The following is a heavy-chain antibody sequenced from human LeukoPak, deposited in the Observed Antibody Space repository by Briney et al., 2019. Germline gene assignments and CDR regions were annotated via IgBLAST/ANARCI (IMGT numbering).Heavy chain of an antibody. CDR3: TRQRRYDLGDY. Sequence: GGSPRLSCTASGFTFGDYAMSWFRQAPGKGLEWVGFIRSKAYGGTTEYAASVKGRFTISRDDSKSIAYLQMNSLKTEDTAVYYCTRQRRYDLGDYWGQGTLVTVSS. CDR1: GFTFGDYA. CDR2: IRSKAYGGTT. V-gene: IGHV3-49*03. D-gene: IGHD1-1*01. J-gene: IGHJ4*02.